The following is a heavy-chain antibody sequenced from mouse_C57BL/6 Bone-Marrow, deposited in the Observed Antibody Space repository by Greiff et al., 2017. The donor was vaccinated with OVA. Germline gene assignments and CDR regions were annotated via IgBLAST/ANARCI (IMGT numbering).Heavy chain of an antibody. J-gene: IGHJ1*03. Sequence: QVQLQQPGAELVKPGASVKLSCKASGYTFTSYWMQWVKQRPGQGLEWIREIDPSDSYTNYNQKFKGKATLTVDTSSSTAYMQLSSLTSEDSAVYYCAREGGLRRDWYFDVWGTGTTVTVSS. CDR1: GYTFTSYW. D-gene: IGHD2-4*01. V-gene: IGHV1-50*01. CDR3: AREGGLRRDWYFDV. CDR2: IDPSDSYT.